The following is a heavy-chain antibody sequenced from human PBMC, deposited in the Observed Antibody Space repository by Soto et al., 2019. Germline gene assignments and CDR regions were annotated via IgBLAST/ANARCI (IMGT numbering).Heavy chain of an antibody. CDR1: GFSFSASA. CDR2: IRSKANNYAT. V-gene: IGHV3-73*01. Sequence: GGSLRLSCATSGFSFSASAMHWVRQVSGKGLEWVARIRSKANNYATTYAPSVRGRFTISRDDSENTVYLQMNSLKTEDTAIYYCAKQIYGGNSWGQGTLVTVSS. CDR3: AKQIYGGNS. J-gene: IGHJ4*02. D-gene: IGHD2-21*02.